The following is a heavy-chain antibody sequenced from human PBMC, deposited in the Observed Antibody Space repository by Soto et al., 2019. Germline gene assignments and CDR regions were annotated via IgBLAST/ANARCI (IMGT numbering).Heavy chain of an antibody. CDR1: GGSISSGGYY. Sequence: SETLSLTCTVSGGSISSGGYYWSWIRQHPGKGLEWIGYIYYSGSTYYNPSLKSRVTISVDTSKNQFSLKLSSVTAADTAVYYCAREGIVAGRYFDYWGQGTLVTVSS. D-gene: IGHD1-26*01. CDR2: IYYSGST. CDR3: AREGIVAGRYFDY. V-gene: IGHV4-31*03. J-gene: IGHJ4*02.